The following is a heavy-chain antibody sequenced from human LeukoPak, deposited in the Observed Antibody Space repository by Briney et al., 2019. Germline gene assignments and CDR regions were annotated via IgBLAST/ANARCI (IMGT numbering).Heavy chain of an antibody. Sequence: ASVKVSCKASGDTFSSFAVSWVRQAPGQGLEWMGRIIPLFGTADYAQRYQGRVTIIADNSLNTAYLELSSLTSEDTAVYYCASPYDYGDHYLDALHIWGQGTIVTVSS. J-gene: IGHJ3*02. D-gene: IGHD4-17*01. CDR3: ASPYDYGDHYLDALHI. CDR2: IIPLFGTA. V-gene: IGHV1-69*06. CDR1: GDTFSSFA.